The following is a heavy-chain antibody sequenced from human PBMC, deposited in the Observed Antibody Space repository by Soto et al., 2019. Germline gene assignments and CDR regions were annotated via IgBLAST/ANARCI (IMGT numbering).Heavy chain of an antibody. J-gene: IGHJ4*02. Sequence: QVQLQQWGAGLLKSSETLSLTCAVYGGSFSGYYLSWIRQPPWKVLAWIGEINHSGSTNYNPSLRRGIITSGDTSKNQFSLKLSSVTASDTAVYYCAGINGTRSKDYWVQGTQVTVSS. CDR2: INHSGST. CDR1: GGSFSGYY. D-gene: IGHD1-20*01. V-gene: IGHV4-34*01. CDR3: AGINGTRSKDY.